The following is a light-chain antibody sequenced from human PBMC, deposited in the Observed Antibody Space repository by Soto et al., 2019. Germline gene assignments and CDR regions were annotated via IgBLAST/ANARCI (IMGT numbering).Light chain of an antibody. V-gene: IGKV1-5*03. Sequence: DIRMTQSPFTLSGSVGDRVTIXXRASQTISSWLAWYQQKPGKAPKLXIYKASTLKSGVPSRFSGSGSGTEFTLTISSLQPDDFATYYCQHYNSYSEAFGQGTKVDIK. J-gene: IGKJ1*01. CDR2: KAS. CDR3: QHYNSYSEA. CDR1: QTISSW.